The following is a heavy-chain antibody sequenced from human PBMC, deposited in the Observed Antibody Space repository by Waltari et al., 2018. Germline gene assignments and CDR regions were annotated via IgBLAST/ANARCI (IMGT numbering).Heavy chain of an antibody. Sequence: QVQLQQWGAGLLRPAETLSITCDMYGGFFSIYYWSWIRQPPGKGLEWIGELNHSGGTLYNPSLKSRVTISVDTSKNQFSLRLNSVTAADTAVYYCAVGMLIAIPLHYWGQGALVTVSS. J-gene: IGHJ4*02. V-gene: IGHV4-34*01. CDR3: AVGMLIAIPLHY. D-gene: IGHD2-21*01. CDR2: LNHSGGT. CDR1: GGFFSIYY.